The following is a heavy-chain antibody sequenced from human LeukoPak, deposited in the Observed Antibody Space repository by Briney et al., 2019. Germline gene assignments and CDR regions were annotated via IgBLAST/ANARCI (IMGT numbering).Heavy chain of an antibody. D-gene: IGHD5-18*01. J-gene: IGHJ3*02. CDR3: AREIQLWKPHAFDI. Sequence: GASVKVSCKASGYTFTSYGTSWVRQAPGQGLEWMGWISAYNGNTNYAQKLQGRVTMTTDTSTSTAYMELRSLRSDDTAVYYCAREIQLWKPHAFDIWGQGTMVTVSS. V-gene: IGHV1-18*01. CDR1: GYTFTSYG. CDR2: ISAYNGNT.